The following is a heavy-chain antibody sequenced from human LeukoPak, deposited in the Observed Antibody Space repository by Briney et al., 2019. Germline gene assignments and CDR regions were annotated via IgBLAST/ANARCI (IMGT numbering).Heavy chain of an antibody. Sequence: SETLSLTCTVSGGSISSYYWSWIRQPPGKGLEWIGYIYYSGSTNYNPSLKSRVTISVDTSKNQFSLKLSSVTAADTAVYYCARKRGTTNLYFDYWGQGTLVTVSS. CDR1: GGSISSYY. CDR3: ARKRGTTNLYFDY. CDR2: IYYSGST. J-gene: IGHJ4*02. V-gene: IGHV4-59*01. D-gene: IGHD1-1*01.